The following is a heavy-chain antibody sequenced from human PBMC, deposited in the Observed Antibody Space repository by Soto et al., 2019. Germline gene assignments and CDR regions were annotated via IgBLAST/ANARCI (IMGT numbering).Heavy chain of an antibody. J-gene: IGHJ4*02. D-gene: IGHD1-1*01. CDR3: ARTSTSGTRFDS. Sequence: SETLSLTCTVSGGSISSSTYYWGWIRQPPGKGLECVGTIYYDGSAYYNPSLKSRVTISVDTSKNQFSLKLSSVTAADTALYYCARTSTSGTRFDSWGQGSLVTAPQ. CDR1: GGSISSSTYY. CDR2: IYYDGSA. V-gene: IGHV4-39*07.